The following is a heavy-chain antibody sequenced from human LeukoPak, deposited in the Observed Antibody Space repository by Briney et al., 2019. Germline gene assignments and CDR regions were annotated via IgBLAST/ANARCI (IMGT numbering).Heavy chain of an antibody. CDR2: INRSGST. D-gene: IGHD1-26*01. J-gene: IGHJ4*02. Sequence: SETLSLTCAVYGGSFSGYYWNWIRQPPGKGLEWSGEINRSGSTNYKPSLKSRVTISGDTSKNQFSLKVSSVTAADTAVYYCARGGGSYHFDYWGQGTLVTVSS. V-gene: IGHV4-34*01. CDR3: ARGGGSYHFDY. CDR1: GGSFSGYY.